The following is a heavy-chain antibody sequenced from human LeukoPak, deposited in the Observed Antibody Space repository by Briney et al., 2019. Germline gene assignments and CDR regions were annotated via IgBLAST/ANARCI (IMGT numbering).Heavy chain of an antibody. CDR1: GYTFTGYY. V-gene: IGHV1-2*06. CDR2: INPSSGVT. CDR3: ASLSNPDAFDI. D-gene: IGHD2/OR15-2a*01. Sequence: GASVKVSCKASGYTFTGYYMHWVRQAPGQGLEWMGRINPSSGVTHYAQKFQGRVTMTRDTSISTAYMELSRLRSDDTAVYYCASLSNPDAFDIWGQGTMVTVSS. J-gene: IGHJ3*02.